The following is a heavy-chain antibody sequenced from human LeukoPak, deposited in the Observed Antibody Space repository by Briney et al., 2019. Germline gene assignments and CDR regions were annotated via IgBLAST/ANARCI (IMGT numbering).Heavy chain of an antibody. CDR2: INNDGSSK. CDR1: GFTFSSYA. V-gene: IGHV3-64*01. J-gene: IGHJ6*03. D-gene: IGHD6-19*01. Sequence: GGSLRLSCAASGFTFSSYAMHWVRQAPGKGLEYVSSINNDGSSKYYASSVQGRFIISRDNSRNTLYLQLDSLRAEDMAVYYCAKDKRAAGDYCMDVRGKGTTGTVSS. CDR3: AKDKRAAGDYCMDV.